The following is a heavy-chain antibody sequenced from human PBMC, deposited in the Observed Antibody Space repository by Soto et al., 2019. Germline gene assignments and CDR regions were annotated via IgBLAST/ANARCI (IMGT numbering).Heavy chain of an antibody. D-gene: IGHD6-19*01. CDR3: ARLAVGGTHYFDK. Sequence: QVQLVESGGGLAQPGGSLGLACAASGFSFSDFYMSWIRQAPGKGLECISYITHSGSIIHYADSVKGRFTISRDNAKNSLFLQMNSLRAEDTAIYYCARLAVGGTHYFDKWVQGSLVTVAS. V-gene: IGHV3-11*01. J-gene: IGHJ4*02. CDR1: GFSFSDFY. CDR2: ITHSGSII.